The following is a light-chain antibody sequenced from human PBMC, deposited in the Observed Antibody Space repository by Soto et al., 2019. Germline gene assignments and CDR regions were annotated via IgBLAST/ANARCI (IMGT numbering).Light chain of an antibody. V-gene: IGKV1-39*01. CDR3: KQSYSTPALT. J-gene: IGKJ4*01. CDR1: QSISSY. Sequence: DIQMTQSPSSLSASVGDRVTITFLASQSISSYLNWYQQKPGKAPKLLIYAASSLQSGVPSRFSGSGSGTDITLTISSLQPEDFATYYCKQSYSTPALTFVGGTKVEIK. CDR2: AAS.